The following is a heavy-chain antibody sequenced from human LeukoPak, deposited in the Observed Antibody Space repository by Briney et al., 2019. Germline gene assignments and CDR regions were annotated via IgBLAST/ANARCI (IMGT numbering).Heavy chain of an antibody. CDR1: GFTFSSYS. J-gene: IGHJ4*02. Sequence: GGSLRLSCAASGFTFSSYSMNWVRQAPGKGLEWVSYISSSSSTIYYADSVKGRFTISRDNAKNSLYLQMNSLRAEDTAVYYCARAYDFWSGRRFDYWGQGTLVTVSS. CDR2: ISSSSSTI. V-gene: IGHV3-48*01. D-gene: IGHD3-3*01. CDR3: ARAYDFWSGRRFDY.